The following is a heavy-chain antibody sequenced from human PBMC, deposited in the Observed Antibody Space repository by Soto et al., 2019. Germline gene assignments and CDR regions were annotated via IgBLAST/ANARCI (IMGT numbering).Heavy chain of an antibody. Sequence: APVKVSCKACGETFNSNGISWVQQAPGQGLEWMGWISAYNGNTNYAQKLQGRVTMTTDTSTSTAYMELRSLRSDDTAVYYCARDRSYASFDYWGQGTLVTVSS. J-gene: IGHJ4*02. CDR2: ISAYNGNT. D-gene: IGHD1-26*01. CDR3: ARDRSYASFDY. V-gene: IGHV1-18*01. CDR1: GETFNSNG.